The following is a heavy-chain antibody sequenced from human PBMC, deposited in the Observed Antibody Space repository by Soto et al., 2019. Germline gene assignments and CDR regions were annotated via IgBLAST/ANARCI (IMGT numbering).Heavy chain of an antibody. V-gene: IGHV4-39*01. D-gene: IGHD4-17*01. CDR1: GGSISISRYY. Sequence: ETLSLTCTVSGGSISISRYYWGLILQPPGKGLEWIGSIYYSGSTYYNPSLKSRVTISVDTSKNQFSLKLSSVTAADTAVYYCARTVDYGDETGAFDIWGQGTMVTVSS. CDR3: ARTVDYGDETGAFDI. J-gene: IGHJ3*02. CDR2: IYYSGST.